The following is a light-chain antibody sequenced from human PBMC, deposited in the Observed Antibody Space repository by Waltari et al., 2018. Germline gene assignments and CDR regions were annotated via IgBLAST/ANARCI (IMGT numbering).Light chain of an antibody. J-gene: IGLJ2*01. CDR2: SNN. V-gene: IGLV1-44*01. CDR3: AAWDDSLNGPV. CDR1: SSNIGSNT. Sequence: QSVLTQPPSASGTLGQRVTISCSGSSSNIGSNTVNWYQQLPGTAPKLLIYSNNHRPSGVPDRFSGSKSGTSASLAISGLQSEDEADYYCAAWDDSLNGPVFGGGTKLTVL.